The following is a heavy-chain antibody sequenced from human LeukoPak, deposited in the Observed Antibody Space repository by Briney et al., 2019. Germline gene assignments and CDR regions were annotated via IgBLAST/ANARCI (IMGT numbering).Heavy chain of an antibody. CDR2: IYYSGST. Sequence: PSETLSLTCTVSGGSISSSSYYWGWIRQPPGKGLEWIGSIYYSGSTYYNPSLKSRVTISVDTSKNQFSLKLSSVTAADTAVYYCARAEVVPAAVGYWGQGTLVTVSS. J-gene: IGHJ4*02. CDR3: ARAEVVPAAVGY. D-gene: IGHD2-2*01. V-gene: IGHV4-39*07. CDR1: GGSISSSSYY.